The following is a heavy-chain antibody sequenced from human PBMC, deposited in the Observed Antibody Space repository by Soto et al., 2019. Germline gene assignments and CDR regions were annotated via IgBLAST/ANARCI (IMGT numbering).Heavy chain of an antibody. J-gene: IGHJ6*03. V-gene: IGHV3-23*01. Sequence: EVQLLESGGGLVQPGGSLRLSCAASGFTFSSYAMSWVRQAPGKGLEWVSAISGSGGSTNYADSVKGRFTTSRDNSKNTLYLQMNSLRAEDTAVYYCAKDHTGYDILTGYYYYYMDVWGKGTTVTVSS. D-gene: IGHD3-9*01. CDR3: AKDHTGYDILTGYYYYYMDV. CDR1: GFTFSSYA. CDR2: ISGSGGST.